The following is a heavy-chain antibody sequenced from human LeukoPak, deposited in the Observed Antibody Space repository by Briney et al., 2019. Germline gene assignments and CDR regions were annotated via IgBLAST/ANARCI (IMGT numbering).Heavy chain of an antibody. CDR2: ISGSGGSI. CDR1: GFTFSNYG. CDR3: ARHRTAVAGISYFQH. Sequence: SGGSLRLSCVASGFTFSNYGMSWVRQAPGKGLQWVSGISGSGGSIYYRDSVKGRFTLSRDNSKSTLYLQMNSLRAEDAAVYYCARHRTAVAGISYFQHWGQGTLVTVSS. V-gene: IGHV3-23*01. J-gene: IGHJ1*01. D-gene: IGHD6-19*01.